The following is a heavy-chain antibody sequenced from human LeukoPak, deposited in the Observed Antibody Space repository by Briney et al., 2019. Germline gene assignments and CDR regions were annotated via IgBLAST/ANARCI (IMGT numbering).Heavy chain of an antibody. J-gene: IGHJ5*02. V-gene: IGHV4-31*03. Sequence: TLCLTCTVSGGSISSGGYYWSWVRQHPGKGLEWIGYIYYSGSTYYNPSLKSRVTISVDTSKNQFSLKLSSVTAADTAVYYCARDGVYCSGGSCRNWFDPWGQGTLVTVSS. CDR1: GGSISSGGYY. CDR2: IYYSGST. D-gene: IGHD2-15*01. CDR3: ARDGVYCSGGSCRNWFDP.